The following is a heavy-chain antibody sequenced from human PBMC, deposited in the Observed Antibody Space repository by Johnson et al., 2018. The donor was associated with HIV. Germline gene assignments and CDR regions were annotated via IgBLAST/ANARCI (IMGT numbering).Heavy chain of an antibody. J-gene: IGHJ3*02. CDR2: INWNGATP. Sequence: EVQLVESGGGVARPGGSLRLSCEASGFSFDEYDMSWVRQAPGKGLEWVSGINWNGATPGSADSVKGRFTISRDNAKDSLFLQMNSLRAEDTAVYYCARSNAFDIWGQGTMVTVSS. CDR3: ARSNAFDI. V-gene: IGHV3-20*04. CDR1: GFSFDEYD.